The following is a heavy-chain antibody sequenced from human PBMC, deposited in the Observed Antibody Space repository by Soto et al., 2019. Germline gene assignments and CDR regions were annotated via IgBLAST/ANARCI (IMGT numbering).Heavy chain of an antibody. CDR1: GGSFSGYY. D-gene: IGHD3-10*01. CDR3: ASVPYGSGSYMLQH. CDR2: INHSGST. J-gene: IGHJ1*01. Sequence: SETLSLTCAVYGGSFSGYYWSWIRQPPGKGLEWIGEINHSGSTNYNPSLKSRVTISVDTSKNQFSLKLSSVTAADTAVYYCASVPYGSGSYMLQHWGQGTLVNVSS. V-gene: IGHV4-34*01.